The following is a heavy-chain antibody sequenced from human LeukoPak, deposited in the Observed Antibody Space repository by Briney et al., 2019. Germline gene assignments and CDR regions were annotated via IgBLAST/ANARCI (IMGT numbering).Heavy chain of an antibody. Sequence: GGSLRLSCAASGFTFSSYEMNWVRQAPGKGLEGVSYISSSGSSSGRIIDYADSVKGRFTISRDNAKNSLYLQMNSLRAEDMALYYCAKGIAAAGMYAFDIWGQGTMVTVSS. J-gene: IGHJ3*02. CDR2: ISSSGSSSGRII. D-gene: IGHD6-13*01. CDR1: GFTFSSYE. CDR3: AKGIAAAGMYAFDI. V-gene: IGHV3-48*03.